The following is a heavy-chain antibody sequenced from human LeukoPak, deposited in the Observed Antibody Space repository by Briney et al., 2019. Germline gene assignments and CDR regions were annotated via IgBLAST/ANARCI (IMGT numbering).Heavy chain of an antibody. J-gene: IGHJ5*02. Sequence: GGSLRLSCAASGFTFTTCSMNWVRQAPGKGLEWVSSISSTSSFIYYADSVKGRFTISRDNANNSLYLQMNSLRAEDTAVYYCARAPIMHSSDWFGDWGQGTLVTVSS. CDR3: ARAPIMHSSDWFGD. CDR2: ISSTSSFI. CDR1: GFTFTTCS. D-gene: IGHD6-19*01. V-gene: IGHV3-21*01.